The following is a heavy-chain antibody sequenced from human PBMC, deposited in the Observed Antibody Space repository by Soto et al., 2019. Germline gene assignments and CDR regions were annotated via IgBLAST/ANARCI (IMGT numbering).Heavy chain of an antibody. CDR2: IWYDGSNK. D-gene: IGHD1-26*01. CDR3: ARAPSIVGATLAVDY. V-gene: IGHV3-33*01. Sequence: QVQLLESGGGVVQPGRSLRLSCAASGFTFSSYGMHWVRQAPGKGLEWVAVIWYDGSNKYYADSVKGRFTISRDNSKNTLYLQMNSLRAEDTAEYYCARAPSIVGATLAVDYWGQGTLVTVSS. J-gene: IGHJ4*02. CDR1: GFTFSSYG.